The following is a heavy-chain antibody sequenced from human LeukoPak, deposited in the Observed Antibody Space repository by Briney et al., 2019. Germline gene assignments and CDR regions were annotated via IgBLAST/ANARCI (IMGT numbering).Heavy chain of an antibody. Sequence: SETLSLTCTVSGGSISSYYWSWILQLPGKGLEWIGYIYYSGSTNYNPSLKSRVTISVDTSKNQSSLKLSSVTAADPAVYYCARYARHGGDFIPEYWGQGTLVTVSS. CDR1: GGSISSYY. CDR3: ARYARHGGDFIPEY. V-gene: IGHV4-59*01. D-gene: IGHD2-21*02. CDR2: IYYSGST. J-gene: IGHJ4*02.